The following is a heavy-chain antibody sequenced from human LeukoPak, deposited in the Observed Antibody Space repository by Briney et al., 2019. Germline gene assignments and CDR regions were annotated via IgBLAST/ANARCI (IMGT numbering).Heavy chain of an antibody. CDR3: ARYPPRGAFDI. J-gene: IGHJ3*02. V-gene: IGHV1-69*05. D-gene: IGHD3-10*01. CDR2: IIPIFGTA. Sequence: ASVKVSCKASGGTFSSYAISWVRQAPGQGLEWMGGIIPIFGTANYAQKFQGRVTITTDESTSTAYMELSSLGSEDTAVYYCARYPPRGAFDIWGQGTMVTVSS. CDR1: GGTFSSYA.